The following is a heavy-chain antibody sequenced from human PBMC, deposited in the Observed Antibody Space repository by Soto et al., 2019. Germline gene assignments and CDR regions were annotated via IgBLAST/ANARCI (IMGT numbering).Heavy chain of an antibody. CDR3: ARSTAMVTDY. Sequence: PSETLSLTCTVSGGSVSIGSYYWSWIRQPPGKGLEWIGYIYYSGSTNYNPSLKSRVTISVDTSKNQFSLKLSSVTAADTAVYYCARSTAMVTDYWGQGTLVTVSS. J-gene: IGHJ4*02. CDR2: IYYSGST. CDR1: GGSVSIGSYY. D-gene: IGHD5-18*01. V-gene: IGHV4-61*01.